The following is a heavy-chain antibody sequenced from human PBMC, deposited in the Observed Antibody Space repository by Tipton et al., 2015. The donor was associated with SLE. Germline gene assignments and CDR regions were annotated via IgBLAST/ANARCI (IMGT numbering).Heavy chain of an antibody. CDR3: TRGICRNARCPTRAFDL. V-gene: IGHV4-31*03. J-gene: IGHJ3*01. D-gene: IGHD5-24*01. CDR1: GGSISSGSYY. Sequence: TLSLTCTVSGGSISSGSYYWTWIRQHPGKGLEWIGHIYHSGNTYYNPSLKSRVTFSVDTSKKQFSLKLSSVTAADTAVYICTRGICRNARCPTRAFDLWGQGTMVTAPS. CDR2: IYHSGNT.